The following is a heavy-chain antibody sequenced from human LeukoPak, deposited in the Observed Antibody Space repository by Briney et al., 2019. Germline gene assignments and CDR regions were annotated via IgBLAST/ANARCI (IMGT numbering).Heavy chain of an antibody. CDR2: NNHSGST. V-gene: IGHV4-34*01. CDR1: GGFFSGYY. J-gene: IGHJ4*02. Sequence: SDTLSLTCAVYGGFFSGYYWIWIRQPPGKGLEWIGENNHSGSTNYNPSLKRQVTLSLDTFKNQFSLKLSPLTASDPGLYYRSSLQIGNLYGSGSYTYWGQGSLVTV. D-gene: IGHD3-10*01. CDR3: SSLQIGNLYGSGSYTY.